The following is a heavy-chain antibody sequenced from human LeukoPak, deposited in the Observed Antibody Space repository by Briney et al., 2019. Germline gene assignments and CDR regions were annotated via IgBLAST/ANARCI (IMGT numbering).Heavy chain of an antibody. V-gene: IGHV3-33*01. J-gene: IGHJ3*02. CDR1: GFTFSSYG. CDR3: ARDGGPMHDSSTLFDI. Sequence: PGRSLRLSCAASGFTFSSYGMHWVRQAPGKGLEWVAVIWYDGSNKYYADSVKGRFTTSRGNSKNTLYLQMNSLRAEDTAVYYCARDGGPMHDSSTLFDIWGQGTMVTVSS. CDR2: IWYDGSNK. D-gene: IGHD3-22*01.